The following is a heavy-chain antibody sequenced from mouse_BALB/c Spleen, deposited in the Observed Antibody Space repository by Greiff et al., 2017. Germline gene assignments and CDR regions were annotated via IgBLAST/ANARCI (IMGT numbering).Heavy chain of an antibody. CDR3: ARWLLDAMDY. CDR2: IYPGDGDT. CDR1: GYAFSSYW. Sequence: QVHVKQSGAELVRPGSSVKISCKASGYAFSSYWMNWVKQRPGQGLEWIGQIYPGDGDTNYNGKFKGKATLTADKSSSTAYMQLSSLTSEDSAVYFCARWLLDAMDYWGQGTSVTVSS. V-gene: IGHV1-80*01. D-gene: IGHD2-3*01. J-gene: IGHJ4*01.